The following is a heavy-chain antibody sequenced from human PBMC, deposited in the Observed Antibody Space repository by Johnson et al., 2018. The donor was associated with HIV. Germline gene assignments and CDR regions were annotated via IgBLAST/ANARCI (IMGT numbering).Heavy chain of an antibody. Sequence: VLLLESGGGVVQPGRSLRLSCAASGFTFSSYAMHWVRQAPGKGLEWVAVISYDGSNNYYADSVKGRFTISRDNSKNTLYLQMNSLRAEDTAVYYCARGHMVRGVTHAFDIWGQGTMVTVSS. CDR2: ISYDGSNN. J-gene: IGHJ3*02. CDR3: ARGHMVRGVTHAFDI. V-gene: IGHV3-30*14. D-gene: IGHD3-10*01. CDR1: GFTFSSYA.